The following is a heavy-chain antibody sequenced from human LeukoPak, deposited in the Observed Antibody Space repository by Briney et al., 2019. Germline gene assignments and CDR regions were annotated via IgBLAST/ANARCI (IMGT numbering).Heavy chain of an antibody. CDR1: GYTFTSYG. CDR3: ARDEGTYYDFWSGYPNWFDP. V-gene: IGHV1-18*01. J-gene: IGHJ5*02. Sequence: ASVKVSCKASGYTFTSYGISWVRQAPGQGLEWMGWISAYNGNTNYAQKLQGRVTMTTDTSTSTAYMELRSLRSDDTAVYYCARDEGTYYDFWSGYPNWFDPWGQGTLVTVS. D-gene: IGHD3-3*01. CDR2: ISAYNGNT.